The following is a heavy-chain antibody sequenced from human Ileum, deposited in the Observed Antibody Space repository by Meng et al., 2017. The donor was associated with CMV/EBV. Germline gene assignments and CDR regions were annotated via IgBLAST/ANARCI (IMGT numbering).Heavy chain of an antibody. CDR2: ISGSGGST. D-gene: IGHD3-22*01. Sequence: GGSLRLSCAASGFTFSSYAMSWVRQAPGKGLEWVSAISGSGGSTYYADSVKGRFTISRDNSKNTLYLQMNSLRAEDTAVYYCAKTQADSPLYYYGMDVWGQGTMVTVAS. J-gene: IGHJ6*02. V-gene: IGHV3-23*01. CDR1: GFTFSSYA. CDR3: AKTQADSPLYYYGMDV.